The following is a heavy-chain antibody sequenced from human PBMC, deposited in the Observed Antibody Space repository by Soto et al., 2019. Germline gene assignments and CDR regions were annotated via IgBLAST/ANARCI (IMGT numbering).Heavy chain of an antibody. Sequence: QVQLVQSGAEVKKPGASVKVSCKTSGFTFTRYGISWVRQAPGQGLEWMGWINANNGDTNYAQNLQGRVAMTTDTSTSTALKELRSLRSDEPAVYYCGRDEYGGYSGYYAMGVWGQGTTVTVSS. D-gene: IGHD2-15*01. CDR2: INANNGDT. J-gene: IGHJ6*02. V-gene: IGHV1-18*01. CDR3: GRDEYGGYSGYYAMGV. CDR1: GFTFTRYG.